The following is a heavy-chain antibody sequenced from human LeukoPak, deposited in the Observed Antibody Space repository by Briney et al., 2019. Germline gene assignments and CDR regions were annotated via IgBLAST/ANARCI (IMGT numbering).Heavy chain of an antibody. D-gene: IGHD5-24*01. Sequence: GGSLRLSCTASGLTFSTYWMHWVRQAPGKGLEWVSSITCRSSVTYYADSVKGRFTISRDNSRNTVYLQMNSLRAEDTAVYYCARESSGWLQLFDYWGQGTLVTVSS. CDR3: ARESSGWLQLFDY. J-gene: IGHJ4*02. CDR2: ITCRSSVT. V-gene: IGHV3-21*01. CDR1: GLTFSTYW.